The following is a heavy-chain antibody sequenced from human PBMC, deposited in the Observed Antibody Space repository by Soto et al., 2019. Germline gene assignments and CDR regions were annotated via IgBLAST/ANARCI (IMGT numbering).Heavy chain of an antibody. D-gene: IGHD6-19*01. CDR2: ISAYNGNT. Sequence: ASVKVSCKASVYTFTSNGISWVRQAPGQGLEWMGWISAYNGNTNYAQKLQGRVTMTTDTSTSTAYMELRSLRSDDTAVYYCARSLGIAVAGAEYFQHWGQGTLVTVSS. CDR3: ARSLGIAVAGAEYFQH. CDR1: VYTFTSNG. J-gene: IGHJ1*01. V-gene: IGHV1-18*01.